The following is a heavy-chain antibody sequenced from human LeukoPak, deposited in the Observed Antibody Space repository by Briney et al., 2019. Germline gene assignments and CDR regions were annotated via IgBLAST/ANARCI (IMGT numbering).Heavy chain of an antibody. V-gene: IGHV3-48*03. CDR2: ISSSGSTI. CDR3: ARGSKSSGSYYFDY. CDR1: GFTFSSYE. D-gene: IGHD3-22*01. J-gene: IGHJ4*02. Sequence: GGSLRLSCAASGFTFSSYEMNWVRQAPGKGLEWVSYISSSGSTIYYADSVKGRFTISRDNAKNSLYLQMNSLRAEDTAVYYCARGSKSSGSYYFDYWGQGTLVTVSS.